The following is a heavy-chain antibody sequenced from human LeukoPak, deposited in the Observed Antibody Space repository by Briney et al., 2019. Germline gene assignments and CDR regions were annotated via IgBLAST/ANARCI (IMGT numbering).Heavy chain of an antibody. CDR3: AKGPERRGFCSGGSCYSDY. Sequence: GGSLRLSCAASGFTFSSYVMSWARQAPGKGLEWVSAVSGSGSRTYYADSVKGRFTISRDNSKNTLYLQMNSLRAEDTAVYYCAKGPERRGFCSGGSCYSDYWGQGTLVTVSS. V-gene: IGHV3-23*01. D-gene: IGHD2-15*01. J-gene: IGHJ4*02. CDR1: GFTFSSYV. CDR2: VSGSGSRT.